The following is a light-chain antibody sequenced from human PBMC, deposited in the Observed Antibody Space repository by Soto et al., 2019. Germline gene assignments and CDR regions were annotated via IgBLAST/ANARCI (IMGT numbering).Light chain of an antibody. J-gene: IGKJ3*01. CDR3: QQYNKWPLT. CDR1: QSVNNN. V-gene: IGKV3-15*01. Sequence: EIVMTQSPVTLSVSPGERATLSCTASQSVNNNVAWYQQKPGHTPRLLIYSASIGATGTPARFSGSGSGSDFTLTISSLQSEDFAVYYCQQYNKWPLTFXPGTKVDIK. CDR2: SAS.